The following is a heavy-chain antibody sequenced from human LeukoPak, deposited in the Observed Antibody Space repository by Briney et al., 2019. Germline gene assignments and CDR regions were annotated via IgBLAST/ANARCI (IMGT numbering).Heavy chain of an antibody. J-gene: IGHJ3*02. Sequence: SETLSLTCAVYSGSFSGYYWSWIRQPPGKGLEWIGEINHSGSTNYNPSLKSRVTISVDTSKNQFSLKLSSVTAADTAVYYCARGFGAFDIWGQGTMVTVSS. CDR1: SGSFSGYY. CDR2: INHSGST. V-gene: IGHV4-34*01. CDR3: ARGFGAFDI. D-gene: IGHD3-10*01.